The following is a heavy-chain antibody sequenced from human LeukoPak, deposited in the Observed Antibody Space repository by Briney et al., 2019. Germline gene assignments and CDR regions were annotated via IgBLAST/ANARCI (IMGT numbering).Heavy chain of an antibody. D-gene: IGHD6-13*01. Sequence: ASVKVSCKASGGTFSSYAISWVRQAPGQGLEWMGGIIPIFGTANYAQKFQGRVTITTDESTSTAYMELSSLRSDDTAVYYCARTNNVGSSWFYYYGMDVWGQGTTVTVSS. CDR3: ARTNNVGSSWFYYYGMDV. J-gene: IGHJ6*02. V-gene: IGHV1-69*05. CDR1: GGTFSSYA. CDR2: IIPIFGTA.